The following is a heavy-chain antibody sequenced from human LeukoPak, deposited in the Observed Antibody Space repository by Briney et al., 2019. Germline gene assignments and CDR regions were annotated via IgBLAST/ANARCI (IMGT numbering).Heavy chain of an antibody. CDR2: IYSSGST. D-gene: IGHD6-25*01. CDR3: AKSGGYGLIDY. Sequence: SETLSLTCTVSGGSISGSTHHWGWIRQPPGKGLEWIGSIYSSGSTYYNSSLKSRVTISIDTSKNQVSLKMSSVTAADTAVYYCAKSGGYGLIDYWGQGTLVTVSS. V-gene: IGHV4-39*01. J-gene: IGHJ4*01. CDR1: GGSISGSTHH.